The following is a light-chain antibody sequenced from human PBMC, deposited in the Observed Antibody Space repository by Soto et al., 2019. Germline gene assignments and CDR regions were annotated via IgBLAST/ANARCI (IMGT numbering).Light chain of an antibody. CDR1: QSVSRK. Sequence: EIVMTQSPATLSVSPGERVTLSCRASQSVSRKLAWYQQKPGQAPRLLIYGTTTRATGIPARFSGSGSGTEFTLTISSLQSEDFGIYYCQQYGYWPPYTFGQGTTLETK. CDR3: QQYGYWPPYT. J-gene: IGKJ2*01. V-gene: IGKV3-15*01. CDR2: GTT.